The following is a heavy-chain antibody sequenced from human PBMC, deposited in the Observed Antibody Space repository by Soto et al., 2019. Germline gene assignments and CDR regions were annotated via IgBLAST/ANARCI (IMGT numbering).Heavy chain of an antibody. D-gene: IGHD6-19*01. Sequence: PSETLSLTCTVSGGSISSYYWSWIRQPPGKGLEWIGYIYYSGSTNYNPSLKSRVTISVDTSKNQFSLKLSSVTAADTAVYYCAGGPGGRKEQLNSGWMVFDYWGQGTLVTVSS. J-gene: IGHJ4*02. CDR3: AGGPGGRKEQLNSGWMVFDY. V-gene: IGHV4-59*01. CDR1: GGSISSYY. CDR2: IYYSGST.